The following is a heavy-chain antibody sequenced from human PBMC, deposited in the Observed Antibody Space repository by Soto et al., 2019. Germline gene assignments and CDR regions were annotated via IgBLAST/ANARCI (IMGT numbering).Heavy chain of an antibody. CDR2: VYFTVTT. Sequence: SETRSLTCTVSGGSVSNGMYYWSWILQPPGKGLEWIGNVYFTVTTIYNPSLKSRVTMSVDTYKDHFFLKLNSVTAADTAVYYCASFCNNSDGSHLSYSEYWGRGTLVIVSS. CDR3: ASFCNNSDGSHLSYSEY. CDR1: GGSVSNGMYY. D-gene: IGHD2-8*01. J-gene: IGHJ4*02. V-gene: IGHV4-61*01.